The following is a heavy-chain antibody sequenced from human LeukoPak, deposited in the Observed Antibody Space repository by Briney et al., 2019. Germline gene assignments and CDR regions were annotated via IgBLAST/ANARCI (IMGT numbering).Heavy chain of an antibody. CDR1: GFTFSSYS. V-gene: IGHV3-7*01. J-gene: IGHJ5*02. D-gene: IGHD3-22*01. CDR3: ARVRVDYYDSSGYYLGWFDP. Sequence: GGPLRLSYAASGFTFSSYSMSWVRQAPGKGLEWVASIKQDGSEKYYVDSVKGRFTISRDNAKHSLYLQMNSLRAEDTAVYYCARVRVDYYDSSGYYLGWFDPWGQGTLVTVSS. CDR2: IKQDGSEK.